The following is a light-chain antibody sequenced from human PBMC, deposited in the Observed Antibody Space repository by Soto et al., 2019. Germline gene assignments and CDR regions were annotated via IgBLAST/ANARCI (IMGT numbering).Light chain of an antibody. J-gene: IGKJ2*01. Sequence: EIVLTQSPGTLSLSPGERATLSCRASQSVSSSYLAWYQQKPGQAPRLLIYGASSRATGIPDRLSGSGSGTDFTLTISSLEPEDFAVYYCQQYGSSLYTFGQGTKLEIK. CDR1: QSVSSSY. CDR3: QQYGSSLYT. V-gene: IGKV3-20*01. CDR2: GAS.